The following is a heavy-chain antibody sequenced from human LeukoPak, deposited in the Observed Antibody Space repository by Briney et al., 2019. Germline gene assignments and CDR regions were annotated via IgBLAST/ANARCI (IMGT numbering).Heavy chain of an antibody. Sequence: GGSLRLSCAASGFTFNTYAMSWVRQAPGKGLEWVSGIGGSGSSTYYAESVKGRFTISRDNSKNTPYLQMNSLRAEDTATYYCAKAFDDYFFDYWGQGTLVTVSS. J-gene: IGHJ4*02. D-gene: IGHD2-21*02. CDR1: GFTFNTYA. CDR3: AKAFDDYFFDY. V-gene: IGHV3-23*01. CDR2: IGGSGSST.